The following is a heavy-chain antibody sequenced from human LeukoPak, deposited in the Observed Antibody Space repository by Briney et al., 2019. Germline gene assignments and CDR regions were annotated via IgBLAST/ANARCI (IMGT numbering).Heavy chain of an antibody. D-gene: IGHD6-19*01. V-gene: IGHV4-4*07. CDR1: GGSIINHY. Sequence: KPSETLSLTCTVSGGSIINHYWSWIRQPAGKGLEWIGRIYSSGNANYSPSLKSRVSMSIDTSNNHFSLNLTSVTAADTALYFCARDVRYASAWSTPESWGQGTLVTVSS. CDR2: IYSSGNA. CDR3: ARDVRYASAWSTPES. J-gene: IGHJ5*02.